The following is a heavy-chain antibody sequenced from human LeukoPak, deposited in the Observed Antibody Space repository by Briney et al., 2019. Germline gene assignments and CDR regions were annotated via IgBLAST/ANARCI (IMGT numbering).Heavy chain of an antibody. Sequence: VASVKVSCKASGYTFTGYCMHWVRQAPGQGLEWMGWINPNSGGTNYAQKFQGRVTMTRDTSISTAYMELSRLRSDDTAVYYCARVPRAVDIDAFDIWGQGTMVTVSS. CDR3: ARVPRAVDIDAFDI. J-gene: IGHJ3*02. CDR2: INPNSGGT. V-gene: IGHV1-2*02. CDR1: GYTFTGYC. D-gene: IGHD6-19*01.